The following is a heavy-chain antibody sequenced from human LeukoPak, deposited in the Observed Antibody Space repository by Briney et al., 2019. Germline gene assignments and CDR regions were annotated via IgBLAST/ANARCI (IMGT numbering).Heavy chain of an antibody. J-gene: IGHJ5*02. Sequence: ASVKVSCKASGYTFTNYYVHWVRQAPGQGLEWMGIINSGGGSTSNAQKFQGRVTMTRDTSTSTVYMELSSLGSEDTAVYYCARGTYYHDSSDLDHWGQGTLVTVSS. CDR3: ARGTYYHDSSDLDH. V-gene: IGHV1-46*03. D-gene: IGHD3-22*01. CDR1: GYTFTNYY. CDR2: INSGGGST.